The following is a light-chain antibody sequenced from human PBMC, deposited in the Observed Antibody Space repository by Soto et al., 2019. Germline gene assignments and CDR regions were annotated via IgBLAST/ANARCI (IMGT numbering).Light chain of an antibody. CDR3: CSYAGSSTFWV. CDR1: SSDVGSYDL. J-gene: IGLJ3*02. CDR2: EGT. V-gene: IGLV2-23*01. Sequence: SVLTQPASVSGSPGQSITISCTGTSSDVGSYDLVSWYQHHPAKAPKLILYEGTKRPSGVSNRFSGSKSGNTASLTISGLQAEDEADYHCCSYAGSSTFWVFGGGTKVTVL.